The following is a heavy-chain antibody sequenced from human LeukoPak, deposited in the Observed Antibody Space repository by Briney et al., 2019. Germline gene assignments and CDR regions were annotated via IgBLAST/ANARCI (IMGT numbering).Heavy chain of an antibody. V-gene: IGHV1-69*05. Sequence: AASVKVSCKASGGTFSSYAISWVRQAPGQGLEWMGGIIPIFGTANYAQKFQGRVTITTDESTSTAYMELSSPRSEDTAVYYCARAIVATIVHYYYMDVWGKGTTVTVSS. J-gene: IGHJ6*03. CDR3: ARAIVATIVHYYYMDV. CDR1: GGTFSSYA. CDR2: IIPIFGTA. D-gene: IGHD5-12*01.